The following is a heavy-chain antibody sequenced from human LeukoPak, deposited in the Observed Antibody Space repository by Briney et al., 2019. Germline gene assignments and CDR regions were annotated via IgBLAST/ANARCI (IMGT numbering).Heavy chain of an antibody. CDR3: ARVFYGSGSLYYFDY. CDR2: VFYTGSF. V-gene: IGHV4-59*01. CDR1: GGSLSGSY. J-gene: IGHJ4*02. D-gene: IGHD3-10*01. Sequence: PSETLSLTCAVSGGSLSGSYWSWIRQFPGKGLEWIGFVFYTGSFNYNPSLKSRVRISVDTSRNQFSLKLSSVTAADTAMYYCARVFYGSGSLYYFDYWGQGTLVTVSS.